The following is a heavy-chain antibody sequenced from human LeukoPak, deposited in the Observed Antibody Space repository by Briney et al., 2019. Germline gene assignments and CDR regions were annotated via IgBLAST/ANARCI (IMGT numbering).Heavy chain of an antibody. CDR1: GYSFTSYW. CDR2: IYPGDSDT. CDR3: ARQTTVTTADAFDI. Sequence: GGSLKISCKGSGYSFTSYWIGWVRHLPGKGLEWMGIIYPGDSDTRYSPSFQGQVTISADKSISTAYLQWSSLRSEDTAVYYCARQTTVTTADAFDIWGQGTMVTVSS. D-gene: IGHD4-17*01. V-gene: IGHV5-51*01. J-gene: IGHJ3*02.